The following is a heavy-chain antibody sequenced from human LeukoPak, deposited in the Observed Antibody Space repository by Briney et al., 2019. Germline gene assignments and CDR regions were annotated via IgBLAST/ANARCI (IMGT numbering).Heavy chain of an antibody. D-gene: IGHD3-3*01. CDR3: ARQLESDWFDP. Sequence: SETLSLTCTVSGGSISSSSYYWGWVRQPPGKGLEWFGSIYYSGSTYYNPSLKSRVTISVDTSKNQFSLKLSSVTAADTAVYYCARQLESDWFDPWGQGTLVTVSS. J-gene: IGHJ5*02. V-gene: IGHV4-39*01. CDR1: GGSISSSSYY. CDR2: IYYSGST.